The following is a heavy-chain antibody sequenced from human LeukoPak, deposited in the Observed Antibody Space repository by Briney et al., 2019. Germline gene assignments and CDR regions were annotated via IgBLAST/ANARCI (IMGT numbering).Heavy chain of an antibody. Sequence: PGGSLRLSCAASAFTFSSYSMNWVRQAPGKGLEWVSSISRGGSPIYYADSVKGRFTTSRDNAKKSLFLQMNSLRAEDTAVYYCTRVSWRGEIYWGQGTLVSVSS. CDR3: TRVSWRGEIY. D-gene: IGHD3-3*01. V-gene: IGHV3-48*04. CDR1: AFTFSSYS. J-gene: IGHJ4*02. CDR2: ISRGGSPI.